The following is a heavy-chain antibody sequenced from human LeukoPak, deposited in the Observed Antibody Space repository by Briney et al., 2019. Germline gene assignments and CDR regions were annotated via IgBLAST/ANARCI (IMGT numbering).Heavy chain of an antibody. CDR1: GYSFTGYY. J-gene: IGHJ5*02. D-gene: IGHD1-1*01. V-gene: IGHV1-2*02. Sequence: ASVKVSCEASGYSFTGYYIHWVRQAPGQGLEWMGWLNPKSGGTNYAQKFQGRVTMTRDTIINTAYMELSRLRSDDTAVYYCARNDWNDPWFDPWGQGTLVTVSS. CDR2: LNPKSGGT. CDR3: ARNDWNDPWFDP.